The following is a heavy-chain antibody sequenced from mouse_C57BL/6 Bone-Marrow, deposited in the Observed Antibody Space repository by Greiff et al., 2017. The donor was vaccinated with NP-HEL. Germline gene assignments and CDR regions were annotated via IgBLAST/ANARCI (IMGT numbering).Heavy chain of an antibody. V-gene: IGHV1-15*01. J-gene: IGHJ2*01. CDR1: GYTFTDYE. D-gene: IGHD1-1*01. CDR3: TKTVVAYYFDY. CDR2: IDPETGGT. Sequence: QVQLKESGAELVRPGASVTLSCKASGYTFTDYEMHWVKQTPVHGLEWIGAIDPETGGTAYNQKFKGKAILTADKSSSTAYMELRSLTSEDSAVYYCTKTVVAYYFDYWGQGTTLTVSS.